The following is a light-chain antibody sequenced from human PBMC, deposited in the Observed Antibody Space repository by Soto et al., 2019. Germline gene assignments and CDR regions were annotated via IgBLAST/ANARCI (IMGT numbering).Light chain of an antibody. J-gene: IGKJ4*02. V-gene: IGKV1-27*01. Sequence: IPMTQSPSSLSASVGDRVTITWRASQGISNYLAWYQQKPGKVPKLLIYAASNLQSGVPSRFSGSGSGTDFTLTISSLEPEDFAVYYCQQFYSSPPTFGRGTKVDIK. CDR3: QQFYSSPPT. CDR2: AAS. CDR1: QGISNY.